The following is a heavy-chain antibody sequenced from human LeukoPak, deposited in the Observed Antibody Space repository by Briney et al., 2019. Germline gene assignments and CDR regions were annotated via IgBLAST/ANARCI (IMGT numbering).Heavy chain of an antibody. CDR1: GFTFSSYA. D-gene: IGHD1-1*01. Sequence: GGSLRLSCAASGFTFSSYAMSWVHQAPGKGLEWVSAISGSGGSTYYADSVKGRFTISRDNSKNTLYLQMNSLRAEDTAVYYCAKGPQPPNWFDPWGQGTLVTVSS. V-gene: IGHV3-23*01. J-gene: IGHJ5*02. CDR3: AKGPQPPNWFDP. CDR2: ISGSGGST.